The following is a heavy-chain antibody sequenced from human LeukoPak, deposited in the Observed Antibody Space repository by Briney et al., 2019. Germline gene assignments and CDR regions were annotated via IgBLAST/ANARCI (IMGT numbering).Heavy chain of an antibody. V-gene: IGHV3-23*01. CDR3: AKDPEGYCSSTSCYNYAFDY. J-gene: IGHJ4*02. D-gene: IGHD2-2*02. CDR2: ISGSGGST. Sequence: GGSLRLSCAASGFTFSSYAMSWVRQAPGEGLEWVSAISGSGGSTYYADSVKGRFTISRDNSKNTLYLQMNSLRAEDTAVYYCAKDPEGYCSSTSCYNYAFDYWGQGTLVTVSS. CDR1: GFTFSSYA.